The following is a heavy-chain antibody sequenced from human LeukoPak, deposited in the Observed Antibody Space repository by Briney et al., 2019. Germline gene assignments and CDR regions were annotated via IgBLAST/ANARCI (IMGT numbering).Heavy chain of an antibody. CDR2: INSDGSST. Sequence: GGSLRLSCAASGFTFRTDWMHWVRQAPGKGPVWVSRINSDGSSTSYADSVKGRFTISRDNAKNTLYLQMNSLRAEGTAVYHCARSTGAGPGYWGQGTLVTVAS. D-gene: IGHD2-8*02. J-gene: IGHJ4*02. CDR3: ARSTGAGPGY. CDR1: GFTFRTDW. V-gene: IGHV3-74*01.